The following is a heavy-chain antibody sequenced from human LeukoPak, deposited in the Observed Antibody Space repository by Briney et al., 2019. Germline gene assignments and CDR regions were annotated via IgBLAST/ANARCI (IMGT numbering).Heavy chain of an antibody. J-gene: IGHJ6*03. Sequence: GGSLRLSCAASGFTFSSYEMNWVRQAPGKGLEWVSYINHSGSTIYYADSVKGRFTISRDNAKNSLYLQMNSLRAEDTAVYYCARLKQQLVRLLSRDTTYYYYYYMDVWGKGTTVTVSS. CDR1: GFTFSSYE. CDR2: INHSGSTI. D-gene: IGHD6-13*01. CDR3: ARLKQQLVRLLSRDTTYYYYYYMDV. V-gene: IGHV3-48*03.